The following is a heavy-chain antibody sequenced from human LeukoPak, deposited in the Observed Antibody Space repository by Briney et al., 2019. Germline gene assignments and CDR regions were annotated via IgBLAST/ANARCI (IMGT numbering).Heavy chain of an antibody. Sequence: PGGSLRLSCAATGFTFSDYYMSWIRQAPGKGLEWVSYISSSGSTIYYADSVKGRFTISWDNANNSLYLQMNSLRAEDTVVYYCARAKGYSGYDCGYWGQGTLVIVSS. J-gene: IGHJ4*02. CDR2: ISSSGSTI. D-gene: IGHD5-12*01. V-gene: IGHV3-11*01. CDR3: ARAKGYSGYDCGY. CDR1: GFTFSDYY.